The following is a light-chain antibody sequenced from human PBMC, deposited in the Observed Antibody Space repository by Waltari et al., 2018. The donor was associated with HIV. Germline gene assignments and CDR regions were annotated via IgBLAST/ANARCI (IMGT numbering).Light chain of an antibody. CDR3: QHYDSYSCT. J-gene: IGKJ2*02. CDR2: KAS. V-gene: IGKV1-5*03. CDR1: QDVNMR. Sequence: IQLTQSPSTLSATVGERVTIPCRASQDVNMRLALSEQKPEKAPTLLIYKASSLKSGVPSRFSGSGSVTEFTLTISILQPDDCATYYYQHYDSYSCTFGQGTKGESK.